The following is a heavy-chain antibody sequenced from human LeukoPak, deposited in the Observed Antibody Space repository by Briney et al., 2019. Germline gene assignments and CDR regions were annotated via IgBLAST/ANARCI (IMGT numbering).Heavy chain of an antibody. Sequence: GRSLRLSCVASGFTFDDYGMNWVRQAPGKGLEWVSGISWNSGSIAFADSVKGRFTISRDNAKNSLSLQMQRLRVEDTAVYYCARGVLRYFDWLGSHDYWGQGTLVTASS. CDR2: ISWNSGSI. J-gene: IGHJ4*02. D-gene: IGHD3-9*01. CDR3: ARGVLRYFDWLGSHDY. CDR1: GFTFDDYG. V-gene: IGHV3-9*01.